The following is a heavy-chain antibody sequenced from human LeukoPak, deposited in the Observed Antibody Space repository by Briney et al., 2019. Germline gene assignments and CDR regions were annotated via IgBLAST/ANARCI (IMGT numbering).Heavy chain of an antibody. CDR2: IYRSGST. D-gene: IGHD1-26*01. Sequence: SETLSLTCTVSGYSISNGYYWGWIRQPPGKGLEWIGSIYRSGSTYYNPSLKSRVTISVDTSKNQFSLKLSSVADADTAVYYCARGLLWTFFDYWGQGTLVTVSS. V-gene: IGHV4-38-2*02. CDR3: ARGLLWTFFDY. J-gene: IGHJ4*02. CDR1: GYSISNGYY.